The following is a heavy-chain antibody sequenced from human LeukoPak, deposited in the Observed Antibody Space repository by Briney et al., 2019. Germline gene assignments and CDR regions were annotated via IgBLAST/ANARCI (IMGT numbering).Heavy chain of an antibody. CDR1: GFTVSSNY. CDR3: AKDLGYCSSTSCYPYYFDY. J-gene: IGHJ4*02. Sequence: PGGSLRLSCAASGFTVSSNYMSWVRQAPGKGLEWVSVIYSGGSTYYADSVKGRFTISRDNSKNTLYLQMNSLRAEDTAVYYCAKDLGYCSSTSCYPYYFDYWGQGTLVTVSS. CDR2: IYSGGST. D-gene: IGHD2-2*01. V-gene: IGHV3-53*05.